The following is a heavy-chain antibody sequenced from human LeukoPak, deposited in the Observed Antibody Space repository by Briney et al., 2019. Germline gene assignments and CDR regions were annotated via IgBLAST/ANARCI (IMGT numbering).Heavy chain of an antibody. CDR2: INWNGGST. J-gene: IGHJ4*02. Sequence: GGSLRLSCAASGFTFDDYGMSWVRQAPGKGLEWVSGINWNGGSTGYADSVKGRFTISRDNAKNSLTLHMNTLRADDTAVYYCAKDGGTHFDHWGQGTLVTVSS. V-gene: IGHV3-20*04. CDR3: AKDGGTHFDH. D-gene: IGHD1-26*01. CDR1: GFTFDDYG.